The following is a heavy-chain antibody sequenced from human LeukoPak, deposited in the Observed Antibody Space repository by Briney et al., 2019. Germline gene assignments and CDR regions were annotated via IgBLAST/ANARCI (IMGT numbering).Heavy chain of an antibody. J-gene: IGHJ4*02. CDR3: ARISVVSRTGPLDY. D-gene: IGHD3-10*01. Sequence: PGGSLRLSCAASGFTLSSYAMTWVRQAPGKGLEWVSTIRSGAYTYYADSVKGRLSISRDNSKNTLYLEMNSLRAEDAAVYYCARISVVSRTGPLDYWGQTTLVTVSS. V-gene: IGHV3-23*01. CDR2: IRSGAYT. CDR1: GFTLSSYA.